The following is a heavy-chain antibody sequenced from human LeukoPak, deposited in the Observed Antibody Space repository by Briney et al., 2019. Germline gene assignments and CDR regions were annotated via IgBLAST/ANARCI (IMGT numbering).Heavy chain of an antibody. CDR1: GFTFNDAW. V-gene: IGHV3-15*05. D-gene: IGHD4-17*01. J-gene: IGHJ4*02. CDR2: IRRSTDGGTT. Sequence: GGSLRLSCAVSGFTFNDAWVSWVRQAPGKGLECVGRIRRSTDGGTTDYAAPVKGRFSISRDDSKNTVYLQMDSLRTEDTAVYYCATGYGTIDYWGQGTLVTVSS. CDR3: ATGYGTIDY.